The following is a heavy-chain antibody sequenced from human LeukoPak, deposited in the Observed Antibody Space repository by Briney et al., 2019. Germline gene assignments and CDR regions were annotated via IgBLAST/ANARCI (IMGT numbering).Heavy chain of an antibody. D-gene: IGHD3-10*01. V-gene: IGHV4-39*07. CDR3: ARDPRDWYGVRGVFDY. Sequence: SETLSLTCTVSGGSISSSSYYGGWIRQPPGKGLEWIGSIYYSGSTYYNPSLKSRVTISVDTSKNQFSLKLSSVTAADTAVYYCARDPRDWYGVRGVFDYWGQGTLVTVSS. CDR1: GGSISSSSYY. CDR2: IYYSGST. J-gene: IGHJ4*02.